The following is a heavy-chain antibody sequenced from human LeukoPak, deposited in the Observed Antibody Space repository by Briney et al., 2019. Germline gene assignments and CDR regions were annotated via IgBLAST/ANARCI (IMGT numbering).Heavy chain of an antibody. D-gene: IGHD2-2*01. Sequence: ASVKVSCKASGGTFSSYAISWVRQAPGQGLEWMGGIIPIFGTANYAQKFQGRVTITADESTSTAYMELSSLRSEDTAVYYCARGRSDIVVVPAARRNYYYYGMAVCRKGSTATV. J-gene: IGHJ6*01. CDR3: ARGRSDIVVVPAARRNYYYYGMAV. CDR2: IIPIFGTA. V-gene: IGHV1-69*13. CDR1: GGTFSSYA.